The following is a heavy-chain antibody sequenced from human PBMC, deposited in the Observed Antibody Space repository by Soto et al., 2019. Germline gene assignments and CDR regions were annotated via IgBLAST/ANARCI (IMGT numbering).Heavy chain of an antibody. CDR3: ARAPIVVIVPSVMFSWPHPDDIPGIGGFDI. CDR2: TYYRSKWYN. CDR1: GDSVSSNSAA. V-gene: IGHV6-1*01. J-gene: IGHJ3*02. D-gene: IGHD2-2*01. Sequence: SQTLSLTCAISGDSVSSNSAAWNWIRQSPSRGLEWLGRTYYRSKWYNDYAVSVKSRITINPDTTKNQFSLQLNSVTPEDTAVYFCARAPIVVIVPSVMFSWPHPDDIPGIGGFDIWGQGTMVNVSS.